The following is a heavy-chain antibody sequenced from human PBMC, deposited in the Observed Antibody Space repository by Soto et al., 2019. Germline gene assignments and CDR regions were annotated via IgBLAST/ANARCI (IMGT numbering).Heavy chain of an antibody. CDR2: INAGNGNT. CDR3: ARAWHPMDDYYSDTAV. J-gene: IGHJ6*01. V-gene: IGHV1-3*01. Sequence: RLEWMGWINAGNGNTKYSQKFQGRVTITRDTSASTAYMELSSLRSDDTAVYYCARAWHPMDDYYSDTAVLGKGSTVIVFS.